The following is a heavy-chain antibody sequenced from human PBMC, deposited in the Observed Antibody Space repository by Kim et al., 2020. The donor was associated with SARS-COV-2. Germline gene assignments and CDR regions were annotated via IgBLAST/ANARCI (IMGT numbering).Heavy chain of an antibody. V-gene: IGHV3-30*02. CDR3: AKGYYDRSGYYYDAFDI. J-gene: IGHJ3*02. D-gene: IGHD3-22*01. Sequence: VTGRVTSARDNSKNTLYLQMNSLRAEDTAVYYCAKGYYDRSGYYYDAFDIWGQGKMVTVSS.